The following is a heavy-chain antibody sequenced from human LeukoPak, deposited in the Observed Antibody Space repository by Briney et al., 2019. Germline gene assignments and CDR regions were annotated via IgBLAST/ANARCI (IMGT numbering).Heavy chain of an antibody. D-gene: IGHD2-21*02. CDR3: ARVGSKRWGLRAFDP. V-gene: IGHV1-46*01. J-gene: IGHJ5*02. Sequence: ASVKVSCKASGYTFTSYYMHWVRQAPGQGLEWMGIINPSGGSTSYAQKFQGRVTMTRDTSTSTVYMELSSLRSEDTAVYYCARVGSKRWGLRAFDPWGQGTLVTVSS. CDR2: INPSGGST. CDR1: GYTFTSYY.